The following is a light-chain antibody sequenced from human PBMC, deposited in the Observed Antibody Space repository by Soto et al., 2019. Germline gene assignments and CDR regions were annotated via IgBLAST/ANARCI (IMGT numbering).Light chain of an antibody. J-gene: IGKJ1*01. CDR2: ATS. CDR1: QGINHY. CDR3: QKHNSAPLF. Sequence: DIQMTQSPSSLSASVGDRVTITCRASQGINHYLAWFQQKPGKVPKLLIYATSTLQSGVPSRFSGSGFGTDFTLTISSLQPEDVATYYCQKHNSAPLFFGHGTQVEIK. V-gene: IGKV1-27*01.